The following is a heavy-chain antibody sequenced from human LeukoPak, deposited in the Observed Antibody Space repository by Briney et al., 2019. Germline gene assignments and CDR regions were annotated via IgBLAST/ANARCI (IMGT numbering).Heavy chain of an antibody. CDR3: ARDDGIYCGGDCWRTDYYYYGMDV. D-gene: IGHD2-21*02. V-gene: IGHV1-18*01. J-gene: IGHJ6*02. Sequence: ASVKVSCKASGYTFTSYGISWVRQAPGQGLEWMGWISAYNGNTNYAQKLQGRVTMTTDTSTSTAYMELRSLRSDDTAVYYCARDDGIYCGGDCWRTDYYYYGMDVWGQGTTVTVSS. CDR2: ISAYNGNT. CDR1: GYTFTSYG.